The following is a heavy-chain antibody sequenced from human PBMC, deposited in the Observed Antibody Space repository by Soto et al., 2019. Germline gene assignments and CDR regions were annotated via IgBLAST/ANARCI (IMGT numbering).Heavy chain of an antibody. CDR3: ARLIAAAGKPYYYYYGMDV. Sequence: SETLSLTCTVSGGSISSGGYYWSWIRQHPGKGLGWIGYIYYSGSTYYNPSLKSRVTISVDTSKNQFSLKLSSVTAADTAVYYCARLIAAAGKPYYYYYGMDVWGQGTTVTVSS. J-gene: IGHJ6*02. CDR1: GGSISSGGYY. V-gene: IGHV4-31*03. D-gene: IGHD6-13*01. CDR2: IYYSGST.